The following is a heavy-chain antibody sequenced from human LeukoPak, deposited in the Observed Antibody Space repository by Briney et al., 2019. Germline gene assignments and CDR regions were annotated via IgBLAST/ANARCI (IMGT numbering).Heavy chain of an antibody. CDR2: IHSDGSTT. Sequence: PGGSPRLSCAVSGITVSKYWMHWVRQVPGKGLVWVSRIHSDGSTTDYADSVKGRFTITRDSAKNTLYLEMNSLRAEDTAIYYCVKDFGRSSSYYFHYWGQGTLVTVSS. CDR1: GITVSKYW. J-gene: IGHJ4*02. D-gene: IGHD6-13*01. V-gene: IGHV3-74*01. CDR3: VKDFGRSSSYYFHY.